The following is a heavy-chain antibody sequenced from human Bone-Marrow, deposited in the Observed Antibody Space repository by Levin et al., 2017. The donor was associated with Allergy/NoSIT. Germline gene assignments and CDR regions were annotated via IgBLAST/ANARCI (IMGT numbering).Heavy chain of an antibody. D-gene: IGHD3-3*01. CDR1: GFTFSSYG. Sequence: SCAASGFTFSSYGMHWVRQAPGKGLEWVAVIWYDGSNKYYADSVKGRFTISRDNSKNTLYLQMNSLRAEDTAVYYCARGEPRRSDYDFWSGYYAEFDYWGQGTLVTVSS. CDR3: ARGEPRRSDYDFWSGYYAEFDY. J-gene: IGHJ4*02. V-gene: IGHV3-33*01. CDR2: IWYDGSNK.